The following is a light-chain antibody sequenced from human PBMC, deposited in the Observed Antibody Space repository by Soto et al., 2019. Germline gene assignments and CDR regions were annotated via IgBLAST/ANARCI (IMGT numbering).Light chain of an antibody. CDR1: QSISSY. J-gene: IGKJ3*01. Sequence: DIQMTQSPSSLSASLGDRVTITCGASQSISSYLNWYQQKPGKAPKLLIYAASSLQSGVPSRFSGSGSGTDFTLTISSLQPEDFATYYCQQSYSTLSFGPGTKVDIK. V-gene: IGKV1-39*01. CDR2: AAS. CDR3: QQSYSTLS.